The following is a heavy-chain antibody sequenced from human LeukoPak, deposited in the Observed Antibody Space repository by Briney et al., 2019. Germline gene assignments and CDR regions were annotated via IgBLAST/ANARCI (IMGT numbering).Heavy chain of an antibody. J-gene: IGHJ4*02. V-gene: IGHV4-59*01. CDR3: ARDVNSGSYAV. Sequence: SETLSLTCTVSGGSISSYYWSWIRQPPGKGLEWIGYIYYSGSTNYNPSLKSRVTISVDTSKNQFSLKLSSVTAADTAVYYCARDVNSGSYAVWGQGTLVTVSS. CDR2: IYYSGST. D-gene: IGHD1-26*01. CDR1: GGSISSYY.